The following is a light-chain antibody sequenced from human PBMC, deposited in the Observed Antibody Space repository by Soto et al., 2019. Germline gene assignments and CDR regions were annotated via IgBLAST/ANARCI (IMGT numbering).Light chain of an antibody. Sequence: EIVLTQSPATLSLSPGERATLSCRASQTVSSYLAWYQQKPGQAPRLLIYDASNRATDIPARFSGSGSRTDFTLTISSLEPEDFAVYYCQHRRNWLWTFGQGTKEDIK. CDR1: QTVSSY. CDR2: DAS. V-gene: IGKV3-11*01. CDR3: QHRRNWLWT. J-gene: IGKJ1*01.